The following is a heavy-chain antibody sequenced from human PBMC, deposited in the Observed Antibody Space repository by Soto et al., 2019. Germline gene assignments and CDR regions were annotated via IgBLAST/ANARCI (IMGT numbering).Heavy chain of an antibody. V-gene: IGHV2-5*01. Sequence: SGPTLVNPTQTLTLTCTFSGFSLSSSEVGVGWIRQPPGKALEWLALIFWNDDERYNPSLKSRLTITKDISKNQVVLTMANMDPVDTATYYCAHSRVFDWFDPWGQGTLVTVSS. D-gene: IGHD6-13*01. CDR1: GFSLSSSEVG. CDR2: IFWNDDE. J-gene: IGHJ5*02. CDR3: AHSRVFDWFDP.